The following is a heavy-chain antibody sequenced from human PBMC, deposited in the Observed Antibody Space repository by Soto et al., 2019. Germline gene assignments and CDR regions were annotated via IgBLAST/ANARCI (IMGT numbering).Heavy chain of an antibody. V-gene: IGHV1-18*01. J-gene: IGHJ4*02. Sequence: ASVKVSCKASGYTFTSYGISWVRQAPGQGLEWMGWISACNGNTKYSQKLQGRVTMTRDTSASTAYMELSSLRSEDTAVYYCARDLLYSYGPLFDYWGQGTLVTVSS. D-gene: IGHD5-18*01. CDR2: ISACNGNT. CDR3: ARDLLYSYGPLFDY. CDR1: GYTFTSYG.